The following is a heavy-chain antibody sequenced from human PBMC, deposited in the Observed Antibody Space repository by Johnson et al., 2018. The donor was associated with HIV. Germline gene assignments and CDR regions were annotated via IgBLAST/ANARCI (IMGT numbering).Heavy chain of an antibody. CDR2: IYSGGST. CDR3: WRELGYSSRAFGAFDI. CDR1: GFTVSSNY. D-gene: IGHD6-13*01. J-gene: IGHJ3*02. V-gene: IGHV3-66*02. Sequence: EVQLVESGGGLVQPGGSLRLSCAASGFTVSSNYMSWVRQAPGKGLEWVSVIYSGGSTYYADSVKGRFTISRDNYKNTLYRQMNSLRAEDTAVDYCWRELGYSSRAFGAFDIWGQGTMVTVSS.